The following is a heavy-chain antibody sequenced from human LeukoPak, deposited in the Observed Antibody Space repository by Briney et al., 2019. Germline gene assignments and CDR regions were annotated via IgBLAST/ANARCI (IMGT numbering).Heavy chain of an antibody. CDR1: GYTFTSYD. D-gene: IGHD6-19*01. J-gene: IGHJ4*02. CDR2: MNPNSGNT. V-gene: IGHV1-8*03. Sequence: ASVKVSCKASGYTFTSYDINWVRQATGQGLEWMGWMNPNSGNTGYAQKFQGRVTITRNTSISTAYMELSSLRSEDTAVYYCARDSRGSSGWLQRAGPFDYWGQGTLVTVSS. CDR3: ARDSRGSSGWLQRAGPFDY.